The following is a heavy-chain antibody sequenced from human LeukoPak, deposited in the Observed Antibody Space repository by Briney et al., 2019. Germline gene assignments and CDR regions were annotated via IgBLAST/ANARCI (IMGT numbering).Heavy chain of an antibody. CDR2: IYHSGST. CDR1: GFTVSTNH. J-gene: IGHJ4*02. Sequence: PGGSLRLSCAASGFTVSTNHMSWIRQAPGKGLEWIGSIYHSGSTYYNPSLKSRVTISVDTSKNQFSLKLSSVTAADTAVYYCAREASNFPPNYWGQGTLVTVSS. V-gene: IGHV4-38-2*02. CDR3: AREASNFPPNY. D-gene: IGHD1-7*01.